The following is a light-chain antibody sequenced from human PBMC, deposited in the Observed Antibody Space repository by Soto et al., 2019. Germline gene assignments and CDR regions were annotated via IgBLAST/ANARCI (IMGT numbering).Light chain of an antibody. CDR2: ATS. CDR3: PPFNSYPLLFT. CDR1: QGINSY. Sequence: DIQLTQSPSFLSASVGDRVTITCRASQGINSYLAWYQQTPGKAPNLLIYATSTLQTGVPSRFSGSGSGPEFTLTISSLQPKDFATYYCPPFNSYPLLFTFGPGTRVQIK. V-gene: IGKV1-9*01. J-gene: IGKJ3*01.